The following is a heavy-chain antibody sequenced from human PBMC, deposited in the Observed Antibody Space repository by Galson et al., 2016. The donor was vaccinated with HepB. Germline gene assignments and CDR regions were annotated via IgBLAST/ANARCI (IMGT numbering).Heavy chain of an antibody. D-gene: IGHD4/OR15-4a*01. CDR3: TRGRTMGSLDY. CDR2: ISSTGDYT. Sequence: SLRLSCAASGFTFSDYYMAWIRQAPGKGLDWISYISSTGDYTNYADSVKGRFTISRDNAKNSLYLQMNSLRADDTAMYYCTRGRTMGSLDYWGQGTLVTVSS. V-gene: IGHV3-11*06. CDR1: GFTFSDYY. J-gene: IGHJ4*02.